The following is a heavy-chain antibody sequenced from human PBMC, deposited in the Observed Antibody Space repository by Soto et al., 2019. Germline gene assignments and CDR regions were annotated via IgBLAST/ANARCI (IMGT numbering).Heavy chain of an antibody. V-gene: IGHV3-30*03. D-gene: IGHD3-10*01. CDR1: GFTFSTYG. CDR3: ATAREGPPDY. J-gene: IGHJ4*02. Sequence: QVQLVESGGGVVQPGRSLRLSCAASGFTFSTYGMHWVRQAPGKGLEWVAVISYDGSNKYYADSVKGRFTISRDNSKNTMYLQMNTLGAEDTAVYYCATAREGPPDYWGQGTLVSVSS. CDR2: ISYDGSNK.